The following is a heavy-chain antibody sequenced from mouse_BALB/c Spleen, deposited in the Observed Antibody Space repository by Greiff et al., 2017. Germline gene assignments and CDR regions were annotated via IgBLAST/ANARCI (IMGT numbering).Heavy chain of an antibody. V-gene: IGHV1S56*01. CDR2: IYPGNVNT. D-gene: IGHD3-1*01. Sequence: QVQLQQSGPELVKPGASVRISCKASGYTFTSYYIHWVKQRPGQGLEWIGWIYPGNVNTKYNEKFKGKATLTADKSSSTAYMQLSSLTSEDSAVYFCARSGWDWYFDVWGAGTTVTVSS. CDR1: GYTFTSYY. J-gene: IGHJ1*01. CDR3: ARSGWDWYFDV.